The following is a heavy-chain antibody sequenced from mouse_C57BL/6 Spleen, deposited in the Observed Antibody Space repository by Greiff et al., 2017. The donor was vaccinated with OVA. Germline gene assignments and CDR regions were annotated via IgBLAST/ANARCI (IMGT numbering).Heavy chain of an antibody. CDR2: IDPEDGET. CDR1: GFNIKDYY. J-gene: IGHJ3*01. V-gene: IGHV14-2*01. CDR3: ARHPIYDGYYGDAY. D-gene: IGHD2-3*01. Sequence: EVKVVESGAELVKPGASVKLSCTASGFNIKDYYMHWVKQRTEQGLEWIGRIDPEDGETKYAPKFQGKATITADTSSNTAYLPLSSLTSEDTAVDYCARHPIYDGYYGDAYWGQGTLVTVSA.